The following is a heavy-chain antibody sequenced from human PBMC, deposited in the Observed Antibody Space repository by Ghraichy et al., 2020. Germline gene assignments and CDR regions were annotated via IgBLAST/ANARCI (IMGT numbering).Heavy chain of an antibody. CDR1: GGSFSGYY. J-gene: IGHJ3*02. D-gene: IGHD6-6*01. CDR2: INHSGST. V-gene: IGHV4-34*01. Sequence: SETLSLTCAVYGGSFSGYYWSWIRQPPGKGLEWIGEINHSGSTNYNPSLKSRVTISVDTSKNQFSLKLSSVTAADTAVYYCARASSIAARRCAFDIWGQGTMVTVSS. CDR3: ARASSIAARRCAFDI.